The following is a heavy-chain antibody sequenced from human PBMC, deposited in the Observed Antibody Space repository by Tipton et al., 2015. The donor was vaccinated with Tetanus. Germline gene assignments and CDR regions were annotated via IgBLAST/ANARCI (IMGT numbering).Heavy chain of an antibody. V-gene: IGHV1-2*02. CDR3: VRPDRYCSGGSCFLALDY. CDR2: INPNRGGT. CDR1: GYTFTGNY. Sequence: QSGPEVKRPGASVRVSCKASGYTFTGNYIHWVRRAPGQGLEWMGWINPNRGGTFYAQKFQDRVTMTADTSTGTVYMDLSSLRSDDTAVYYCVRPDRYCSGGSCFLALDYWGQGTLITVSS. J-gene: IGHJ4*02. D-gene: IGHD2-15*01.